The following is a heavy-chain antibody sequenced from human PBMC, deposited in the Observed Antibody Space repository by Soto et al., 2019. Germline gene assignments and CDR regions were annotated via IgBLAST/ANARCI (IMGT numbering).Heavy chain of an antibody. V-gene: IGHV4-39*01. J-gene: IGHJ5*02. Sequence: QLQLQESGPGLVKPSETLSLTCTVSGGSISSSSYYWGWIRQPPGKGLEWIGSIYYSGSTYYNPSLKSRVTISVDTSKNQFSLKLSSVTAADTAVYYCARQSTPSPWIQLLFWFDPWGQGTLVTVSS. CDR1: GGSISSSSYY. CDR3: ARQSTPSPWIQLLFWFDP. CDR2: IYYSGST. D-gene: IGHD5-18*01.